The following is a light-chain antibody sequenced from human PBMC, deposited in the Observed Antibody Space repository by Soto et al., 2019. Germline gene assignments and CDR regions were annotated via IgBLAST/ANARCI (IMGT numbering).Light chain of an antibody. CDR1: SGHSTYS. CDR3: QTWGTGYVL. Sequence: QSVLTQSPSASASLGASVKLTCSLSSGHSTYSIAWHQHQPGKGPRYLMSLDSAGSLYKGDGIPDRFSGSTSGPERYLTISSLQSEDEADYYCQTWGTGYVLYAGGTKLTVL. J-gene: IGLJ2*01. V-gene: IGLV4-69*01. CDR2: LDSAGSL.